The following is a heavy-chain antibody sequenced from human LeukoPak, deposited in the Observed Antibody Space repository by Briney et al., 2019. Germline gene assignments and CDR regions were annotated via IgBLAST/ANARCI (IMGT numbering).Heavy chain of an antibody. D-gene: IGHD1-26*01. V-gene: IGHV3-53*01. CDR2: IYSGGST. CDR3: ARGAIPDKVRATQYFDY. Sequence: GGSLRLSCAASGFTVSSNYMSWVRQAPGKGLEWVSVIYSGGSTYYADSVKGRFTISRDNSKNTLYLQMNSLRAEDTAVYYCARGAIPDKVRATQYFDYWGQGTLVTVSS. CDR1: GFTVSSNY. J-gene: IGHJ4*02.